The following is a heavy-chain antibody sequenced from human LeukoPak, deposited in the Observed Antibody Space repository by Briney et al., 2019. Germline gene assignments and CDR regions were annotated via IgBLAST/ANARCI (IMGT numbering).Heavy chain of an antibody. CDR2: ISATGGST. CDR3: AKDQRVTRGPYYYYMDV. J-gene: IGHJ6*03. Sequence: GGSLRLSCAASGFTFSSYAMSWVRQAPGKGRKGVSSISATGGSTFYADSVKGRFTISRDNSKNTLYLQMNSLRAEDTAVYYCAKDQRVTRGPYYYYMDVWGKGTTVTVSS. V-gene: IGHV3-23*01. CDR1: GFTFSSYA. D-gene: IGHD4-17*01.